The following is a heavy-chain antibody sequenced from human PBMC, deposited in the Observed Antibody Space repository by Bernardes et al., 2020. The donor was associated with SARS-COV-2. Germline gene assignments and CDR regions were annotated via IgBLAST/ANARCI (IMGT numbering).Heavy chain of an antibody. CDR2: IYYSGST. CDR1: GGSISSYY. D-gene: IGHD2-2*01. J-gene: IGHJ3*02. Sequence: SETLSLTCTVSGGSISSYYWSWIRQPPGKGLEWIGYIYYSGSTNYNPSLKSRVTISVDTSKNQFSLKLSSVTAADTAVYYCARVEYCSSTSCFRDPPAAGAFDIWGQGTMVTVSS. CDR3: ARVEYCSSTSCFRDPPAAGAFDI. V-gene: IGHV4-59*01.